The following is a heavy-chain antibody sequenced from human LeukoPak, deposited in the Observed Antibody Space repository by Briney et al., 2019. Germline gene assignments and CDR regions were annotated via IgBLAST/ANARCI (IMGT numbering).Heavy chain of an antibody. CDR3: ARAGGGNMDFQH. V-gene: IGHV3-23*01. J-gene: IGHJ1*01. CDR1: GFTFSSYA. CDR2: ISGSGGST. D-gene: IGHD4-23*01. Sequence: GGSLRLSCAASGFTFSSYAMSWVRQAPGKGLEWVSAISGSGGSTYYADSVKGRFTISRDNSKNTLYLQMNSLRAEDTAVYYCARAGGGNMDFQHWGQGTLVTVSS.